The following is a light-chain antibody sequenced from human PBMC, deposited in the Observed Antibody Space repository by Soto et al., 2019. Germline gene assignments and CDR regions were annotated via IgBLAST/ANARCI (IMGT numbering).Light chain of an antibody. Sequence: IQMPQSPSTLSASVGDRVTITCRASQTISSWLAWYQQKPGKAPKLLIYDVSSLESGVPSRFSGSGSGTDFTLTISSLQPEDFATYYCQQSYSTPRTFGQGTNVDIK. CDR3: QQSYSTPRT. V-gene: IGKV1-5*01. CDR2: DVS. CDR1: QTISSW. J-gene: IGKJ1*01.